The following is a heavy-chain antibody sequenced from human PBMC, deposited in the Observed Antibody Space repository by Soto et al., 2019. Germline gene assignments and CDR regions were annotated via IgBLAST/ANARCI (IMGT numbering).Heavy chain of an antibody. CDR3: ARDLGYSSGWYGAFDI. CDR1: RFAFSSYA. Sequence: GGSLRLSCAASRFAFSSYAMSWVRQSPGKGLECVSSISGSGDNTHYAESVKGRFTISRDTSENTLYLQMNSLRAEDTAVYYCARDLGYSSGWYGAFDIWGQGTMVTVSS. CDR2: ISGSGDNT. V-gene: IGHV3-23*01. J-gene: IGHJ3*02. D-gene: IGHD6-19*01.